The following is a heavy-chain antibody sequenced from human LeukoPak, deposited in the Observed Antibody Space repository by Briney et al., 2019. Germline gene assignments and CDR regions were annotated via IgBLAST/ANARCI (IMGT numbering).Heavy chain of an antibody. D-gene: IGHD4-17*01. CDR2: ISGSGGST. V-gene: IGHV3-23*01. CDR3: ARVGGDRVAY. CDR1: GFAFSTYW. J-gene: IGHJ4*02. Sequence: PGGSLRLSCAASGFAFSTYWMHWVRQAPGKGLEWVSGISGSGGSTYFADSVKGRFTISRDNAKNTLYLQMNSLRPEDTAVYYCARVGGDRVAYWGQGTLVTVSS.